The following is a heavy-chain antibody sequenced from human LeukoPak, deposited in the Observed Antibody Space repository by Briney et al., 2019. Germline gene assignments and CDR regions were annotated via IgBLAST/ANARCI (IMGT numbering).Heavy chain of an antibody. CDR2: IYSSGST. J-gene: IGHJ5*02. V-gene: IGHV4-4*07. Sequence: SETLSLTCTVSGGSISTYYWSWIRQPAGKGLEWIGRIYSSGSTNYNSSLKSRVTMSVDTSKNQFSLKLNSVTAADTAVCYCARESRLVVVAATPTTRFDPWGQGTLVTVSS. CDR1: GGSISTYY. D-gene: IGHD2-15*01. CDR3: ARESRLVVVAATPTTRFDP.